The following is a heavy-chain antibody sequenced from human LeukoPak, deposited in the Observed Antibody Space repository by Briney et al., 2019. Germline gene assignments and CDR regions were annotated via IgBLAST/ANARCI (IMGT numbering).Heavy chain of an antibody. J-gene: IGHJ4*02. CDR2: IIPILGIA. Sequence: SVTVSCKASGGTLSSYAISWVRQAPGQGLEWMGRIIPILGIANYAQKFQGRVTITADKSTSTAYMELSSLRSEDTAVYYCARDYGSGSYYASLYYFDYGGQGPLVTVS. D-gene: IGHD3-10*01. CDR1: GGTLSSYA. CDR3: ARDYGSGSYYASLYYFDY. V-gene: IGHV1-69*04.